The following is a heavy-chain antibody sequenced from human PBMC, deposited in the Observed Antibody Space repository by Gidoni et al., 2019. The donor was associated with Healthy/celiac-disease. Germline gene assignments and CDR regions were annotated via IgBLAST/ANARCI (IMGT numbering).Heavy chain of an antibody. D-gene: IGHD1-26*01. CDR2: ISSRSTTI. V-gene: IGHV3-48*02. J-gene: IGHJ4*02. Sequence: VQLVQPGGGLVQPGGSLSIPFAASGFTFMNYGLHWVRQAPEKGLEWVSYISSRSTTICYADSVKGRFTKSRDNAKNSLFLQMDRLRDEDTAVYDCARDGIEGATTRWGDYWGQGTLVTVSS. CDR3: ARDGIEGATTRWGDY. CDR1: GFTFMNYG.